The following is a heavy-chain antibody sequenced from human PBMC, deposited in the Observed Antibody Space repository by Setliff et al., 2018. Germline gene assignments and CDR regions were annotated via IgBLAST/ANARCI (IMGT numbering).Heavy chain of an antibody. D-gene: IGHD3-22*01. CDR3: ARINFYVSSGYYYAPDF. V-gene: IGHV1-69*13. CDR1: GGTFSSSG. CDR2: FIPILGAT. J-gene: IGHJ4*02. Sequence: GASVKVSCKSSGGTFSSSGITWVRQAPGQGLQWLGRFIPILGATNYAQNFQGRVTITADESTSTGYMELRSLRSDDTAVYYCARINFYVSSGYYYAPDFWGQGTLVTAPQ.